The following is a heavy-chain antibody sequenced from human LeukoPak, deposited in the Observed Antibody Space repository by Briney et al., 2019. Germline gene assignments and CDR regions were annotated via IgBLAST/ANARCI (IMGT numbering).Heavy chain of an antibody. J-gene: IGHJ4*02. Sequence: GGSLRLSCAASGFTFSSYAMSWVRQAPGKGLEWVSAINYSGGGTYYADSVKGRFTISRDNSKNTLYLQVNSLRVEDTAVYYCANDSMVRGVMARLAYSGQGTLVTVSS. CDR2: INYSGGGT. CDR1: GFTFSSYA. CDR3: ANDSMVRGVMARLAY. D-gene: IGHD3-10*01. V-gene: IGHV3-23*01.